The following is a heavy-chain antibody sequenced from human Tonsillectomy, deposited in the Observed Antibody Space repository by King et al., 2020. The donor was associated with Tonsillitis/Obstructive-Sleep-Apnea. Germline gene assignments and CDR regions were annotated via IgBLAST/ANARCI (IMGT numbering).Heavy chain of an antibody. V-gene: IGHV2-70*11. CDR2: IDWDDDK. CDR1: GFSLSTSGMC. Sequence: VTLQESGPALVKPPQTLTLTCTFSGFSLSTSGMCMSWIRQPPGKALEWLARIDWDDDKYYSTSLKTRLAISKDTSKNQVVLTMTNVDPVDTATYYRARIRDFWSGYDDAFDMWGQGTMVTVSS. J-gene: IGHJ3*02. CDR3: ARIRDFWSGYDDAFDM. D-gene: IGHD3-3*01.